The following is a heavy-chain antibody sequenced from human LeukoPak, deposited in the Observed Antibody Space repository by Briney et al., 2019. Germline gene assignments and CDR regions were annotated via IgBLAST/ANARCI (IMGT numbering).Heavy chain of an antibody. V-gene: IGHV3-21*01. Sequence: PGGSLRLSCAASGFTFSSYSMNWVRQAPGKGLEWVSSISSSSSHIYYADSVKGRFTISRDNAKNSLYLQMNSLRAEDTAVYYCARALVVDTAMVLGLWGQGTLVTVSS. CDR1: GFTFSSYS. CDR3: ARALVVDTAMVLGL. J-gene: IGHJ4*02. D-gene: IGHD5-18*01. CDR2: ISSSSSHI.